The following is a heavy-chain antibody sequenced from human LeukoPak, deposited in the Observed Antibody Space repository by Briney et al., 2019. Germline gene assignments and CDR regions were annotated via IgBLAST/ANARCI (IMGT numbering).Heavy chain of an antibody. J-gene: IGHJ4*02. CDR3: ARDRGSLRYYFDY. D-gene: IGHD1-26*01. V-gene: IGHV6-1*01. CDR2: TYYRSNWYN. CDR1: GDSVSSNSVA. Sequence: SQTLSLTCAISGDSVSSNSVAWNWIRQSPSRGLEWLGSTYYRSNWYNDYALSVKSRITINPDTSKNQFSLQLNSVTPEDTAVYYCARDRGSLRYYFDYWGQGTLVTVSS.